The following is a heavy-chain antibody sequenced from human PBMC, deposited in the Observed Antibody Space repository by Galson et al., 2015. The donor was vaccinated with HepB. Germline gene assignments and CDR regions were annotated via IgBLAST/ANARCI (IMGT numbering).Heavy chain of an antibody. D-gene: IGHD3-22*01. CDR1: GFTFSSYN. CDR2: ISYDGSNK. J-gene: IGHJ4*02. CDR3: ARDLYYYDSSGYRPEFDY. Sequence: LRLSCAASGFTFSSYNMNWVRQAPGKGLEWVAVISYDGSNKYYADSVKGRFTISRDNSKNTLYLQMNSLRAEDTAVYCCARDLYYYDSSGYRPEFDYWGQGTLVTVSS. V-gene: IGHV3-30*03.